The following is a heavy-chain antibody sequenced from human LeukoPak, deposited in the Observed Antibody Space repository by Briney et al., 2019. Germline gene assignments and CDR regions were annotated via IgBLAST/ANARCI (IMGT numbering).Heavy chain of an antibody. CDR2: NRNKASRYTT. D-gene: IGHD1-26*01. J-gene: IGHJ4*02. CDR1: GFTLSDHH. CDR3: ASVEGPTGY. V-gene: IGHV3-72*01. Sequence: GGSLRLSCAASGFTLSDHHMDWVRPAPGKGLEWVGRNRNKASRYTTEYAASVKGRFTISRDDSKNSMYLQMNSLKTEDTAVYYCASVEGPTGYWGQGTLVTVSS.